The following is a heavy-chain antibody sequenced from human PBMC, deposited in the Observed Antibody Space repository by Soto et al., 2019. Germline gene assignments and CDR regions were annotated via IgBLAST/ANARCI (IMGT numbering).Heavy chain of an antibody. J-gene: IGHJ4*02. V-gene: IGHV1-2*02. Sequence: GASVKVSCKASGYNFIDYYLHWVRQAPGQGLEWIGWINPDSGGTTYAQKFQGRVTMTRDTSSSTAHMDLSSLRASDTAMYYCARQIYDSDTGPNFQYYFDSWGQGTPVTVSS. CDR3: ARQIYDSDTGPNFQYYFDS. D-gene: IGHD3-22*01. CDR1: GYNFIDYY. CDR2: INPDSGGT.